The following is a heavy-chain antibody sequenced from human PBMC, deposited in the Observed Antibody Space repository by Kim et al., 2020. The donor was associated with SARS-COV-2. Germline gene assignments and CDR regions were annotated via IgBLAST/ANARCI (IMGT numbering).Heavy chain of an antibody. CDR3: ARHLEYYYYYMYV. CDR1: GGSISSSTYY. J-gene: IGHJ6*03. CDR2: IHYSGST. Sequence: SETLSLTCTVSGGSISSSTYYWAWIPQPPGKGLEWIATIHYSGSTHYNPSLQSRATISVDTSKKQFSLRLSSVTAADTAVYFCARHLEYYYYYMYVWGEG. V-gene: IGHV4-39*01.